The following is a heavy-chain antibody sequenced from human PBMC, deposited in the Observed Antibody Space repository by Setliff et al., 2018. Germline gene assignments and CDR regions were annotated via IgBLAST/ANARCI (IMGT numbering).Heavy chain of an antibody. CDR3: ARSGDYGSGRLSP. CDR1: GGSISSGDHY. Sequence: SSETLSLTCTVSGGSISSGDHYWSWIRQPAGKGLEWIGRIHASGSTNYNPSLKSRVTISVDTSKNQFSLKLTSVTAADTAVYYCARSGDYGSGRLSPWGQGTLVTVS. V-gene: IGHV4-61*02. D-gene: IGHD3-10*01. J-gene: IGHJ5*02. CDR2: IHASGST.